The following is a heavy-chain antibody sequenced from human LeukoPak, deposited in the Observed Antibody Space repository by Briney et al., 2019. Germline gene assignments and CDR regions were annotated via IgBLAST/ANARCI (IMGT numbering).Heavy chain of an antibody. CDR2: INHSGST. V-gene: IGHV4-34*01. J-gene: IGHJ4*02. D-gene: IGHD6-13*01. CDR1: GFTFSDYY. Sequence: LRLSCAASGFTFSDYYMSWIRQPPGKGLEWIGEINHSGSTNYNPSLKSRVTISVDTSKNQFSLKLSSVTAADTAVYYCASRIAAAGTVLGYWGQGTLVTVSS. CDR3: ASRIAAAGTVLGY.